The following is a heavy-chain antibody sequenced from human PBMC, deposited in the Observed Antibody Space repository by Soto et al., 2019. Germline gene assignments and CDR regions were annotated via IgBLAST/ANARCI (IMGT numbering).Heavy chain of an antibody. CDR3: AREITYSDGYSWFDP. J-gene: IGHJ5*02. CDR1: GGSISSYY. D-gene: IGHD5-18*01. V-gene: IGHV4-59*01. Sequence: QVQLQESGPGLVKPSETLSLTCTVSGGSISSYYWSWIRQPPGKGLEWIGYIYYSGSTNYNPSLRSRGSISVDTSKNQFSLKLSSVTAADTAVYYCAREITYSDGYSWFDPWGQGTLVTVSS. CDR2: IYYSGST.